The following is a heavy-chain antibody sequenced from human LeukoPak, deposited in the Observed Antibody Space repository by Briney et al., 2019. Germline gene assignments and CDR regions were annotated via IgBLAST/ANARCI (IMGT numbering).Heavy chain of an antibody. D-gene: IGHD3-10*01. CDR2: IYHSGST. Sequence: SETLSLTCTVSGGSISSGSYYWSWIRQPPGKGLEWIGYIYHSGSTYYNPSLKSRVTISVDRSKNQFSLKLSSVTAADTAVYYCARGITMVRRSPGAFDIWGQGTMVTVSS. J-gene: IGHJ3*02. CDR1: GGSISSGSYY. CDR3: ARGITMVRRSPGAFDI. V-gene: IGHV4-30-2*01.